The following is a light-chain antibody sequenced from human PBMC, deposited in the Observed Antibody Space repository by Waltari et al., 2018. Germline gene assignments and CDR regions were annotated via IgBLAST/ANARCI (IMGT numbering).Light chain of an antibody. J-gene: IGKJ1*01. Sequence: DIVMTQSPDSLAVSLGERATINCKSSQNILYSSNNKNYLGWYQQKQGQPPKLLIYCASARESGVPDRFSGSGSGTDFTLTISSLQAEDVAVYYCQQYYSVPWTFGQGTKVEIK. CDR1: QNILYSSNNKNY. CDR3: QQYYSVPWT. V-gene: IGKV4-1*01. CDR2: CAS.